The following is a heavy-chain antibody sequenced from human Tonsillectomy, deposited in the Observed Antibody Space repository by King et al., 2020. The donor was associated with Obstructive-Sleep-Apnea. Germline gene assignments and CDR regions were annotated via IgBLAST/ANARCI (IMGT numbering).Heavy chain of an antibody. J-gene: IGHJ3*02. CDR1: GYTFTGYY. V-gene: IGHV1-2*04. Sequence: QLVQSGAEVKKPGASVKVSCKASGYTFTGYYMHWVRQAPGQVLEWMGWINPNSGGTNYAQKFQGWVTMTRDTSISTAYRELRRLRSDDTAVYYCARANSGSGRGFGFDIWGQGTMVTVSS. CDR2: INPNSGGT. CDR3: ARANSGSGRGFGFDI. D-gene: IGHD1-26*01.